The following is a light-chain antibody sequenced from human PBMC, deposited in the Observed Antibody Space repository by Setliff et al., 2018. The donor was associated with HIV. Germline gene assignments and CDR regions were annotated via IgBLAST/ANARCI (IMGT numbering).Light chain of an antibody. CDR1: SNDVGLYDF. J-gene: IGLJ1*01. CDR2: DVT. Sequence: ALAQPATVSGSPGQSITISCTGTSNDVGLYDFVSWFQQHPGKAPKLIIYDVTNRPSGISDRFSGFKSGYTASLTISGLQAEDEANYYCSSVTTRGASDVFGTGTKVTV. CDR3: SSVTTRGASDV. V-gene: IGLV2-14*03.